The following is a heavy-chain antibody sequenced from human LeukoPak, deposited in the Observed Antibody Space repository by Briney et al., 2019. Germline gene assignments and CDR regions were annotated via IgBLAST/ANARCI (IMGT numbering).Heavy chain of an antibody. D-gene: IGHD6-19*01. CDR2: IYYSGST. CDR3: ARLRAGQWLGIDY. V-gene: IGHV4-59*08. J-gene: IGHJ4*02. CDR1: GGSISSYY. Sequence: SETLSLTCTVSGGSISSYYWNWIRQPPGKGLEWIGYIYYSGSTNYNPSLKSRVTISVDTSKNQFSLKLSSVTAADTAVYYCARLRAGQWLGIDYWGQGTLVTVSS.